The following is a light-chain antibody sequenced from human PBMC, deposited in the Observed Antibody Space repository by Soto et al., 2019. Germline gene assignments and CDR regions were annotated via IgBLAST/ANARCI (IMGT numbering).Light chain of an antibody. CDR2: GAS. J-gene: IGKJ2*01. V-gene: IGKV3-15*01. CDR3: QQYDNWPYT. Sequence: EIVMTHSPATLSVSPGERATLSCRASQSVSNNLAWYQQKPGQAPRLLIYGASTRATAIPARFSGSGSGTEFTLTISSQQSEDFAVYFCQQYDNWPYTFGQGTKLEIK. CDR1: QSVSNN.